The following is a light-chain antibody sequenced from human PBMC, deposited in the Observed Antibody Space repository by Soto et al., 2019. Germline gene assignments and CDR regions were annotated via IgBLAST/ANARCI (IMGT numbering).Light chain of an antibody. CDR3: AAWDDSLSGRGV. J-gene: IGLJ3*02. Sequence: QSVLTQPPSASGTPGQRVTSSCSGSSSNIGSNYVYWYQQLPGTAPKLLIYRNNQRPSGVPDRFSGSKSGTSASLAISGLRSEDEADYYCAAWDDSLSGRGVFGGGTKLTVL. V-gene: IGLV1-47*01. CDR1: SSNIGSNY. CDR2: RNN.